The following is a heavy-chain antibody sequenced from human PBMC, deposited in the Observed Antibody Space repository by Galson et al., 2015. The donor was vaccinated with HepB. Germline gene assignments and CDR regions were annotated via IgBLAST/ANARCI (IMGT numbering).Heavy chain of an antibody. CDR3: AKGGTGWYPQSYGVDV. D-gene: IGHD6-19*01. V-gene: IGHV3-23*01. CDR2: ISGRGDRT. Sequence: SLRLSCAASGFTLTSYGMSWVRQAPGKGLEWVSGISGRGDRTDNADSVRGRFTISRDISKNTLHLQMNSLRAEDTAVYYCAKGGTGWYPQSYGVDVWGQGTTVTVSS. J-gene: IGHJ6*02. CDR1: GFTLTSYG.